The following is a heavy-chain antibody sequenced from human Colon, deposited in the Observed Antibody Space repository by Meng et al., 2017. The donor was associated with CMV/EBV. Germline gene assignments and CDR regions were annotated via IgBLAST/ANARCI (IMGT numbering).Heavy chain of an antibody. V-gene: IGHV3-69-1*02. CDR1: GFTFSDYY. Sequence: GGSLRLSCAASGFTFSDYYMNWVRQAPGKGLEWVSSTSSSSTIYYADSVKGRFTISRDNAKNSLYLQMNSLRAEDTAVYYCARVAGDPLYYYYGMDVWGQGTTVTVSS. CDR3: ARVAGDPLYYYYGMDV. D-gene: IGHD6-19*01. J-gene: IGHJ6*02. CDR2: TSSSSTI.